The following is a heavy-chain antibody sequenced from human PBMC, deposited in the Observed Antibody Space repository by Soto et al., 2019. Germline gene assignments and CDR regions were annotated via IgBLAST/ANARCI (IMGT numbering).Heavy chain of an antibody. CDR3: ARHDDCDNSPCSTGRWLDP. J-gene: IGHJ5*02. Sequence: PSETLSLTCTISGGSISSYYWSWLRQPPGKGLEWIGYIYYSGSTNYNPSLKSRVTISVDTSKNQFSLNLRSVTTADTAMYYRARHDDCDNSPCSTGRWLDPWGEGTLVTVSS. V-gene: IGHV4-59*08. CDR1: GGSISSYY. D-gene: IGHD3-22*01. CDR2: IYYSGST.